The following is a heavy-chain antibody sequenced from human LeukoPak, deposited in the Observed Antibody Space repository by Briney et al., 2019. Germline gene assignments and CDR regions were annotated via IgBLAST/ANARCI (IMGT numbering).Heavy chain of an antibody. CDR3: ARDSRRSFRNSGRPLDY. CDR1: GYTFTSYG. J-gene: IGHJ4*02. CDR2: ISAYNGNT. Sequence: GASVKVSCKASGYTFTSYGISWVRQAPGQGLEWMGWISAYNGNTNYAQKLQGRVTMTTDTSTSTAYMELRSLRSDDTAVYYCARDSRRSFRNSGRPLDYWGQGTLATVSS. D-gene: IGHD1-14*01. V-gene: IGHV1-18*01.